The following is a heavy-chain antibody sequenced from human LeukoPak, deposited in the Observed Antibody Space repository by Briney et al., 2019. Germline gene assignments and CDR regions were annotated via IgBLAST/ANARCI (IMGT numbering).Heavy chain of an antibody. CDR3: AKNLGQGAAYDS. D-gene: IGHD6-13*01. Sequence: GGSLRLSCAASGFTFRNNAMTWVRQAPGKGLKWVAAISGDGVYIYYADSVRGRFTISRDNSRTALYLQMNYPTDEDTALYYCAKNLGQGAAYDSWGQGTLVTVSS. J-gene: IGHJ4*02. V-gene: IGHV3-23*01. CDR1: GFTFRNNA. CDR2: ISGDGVYI.